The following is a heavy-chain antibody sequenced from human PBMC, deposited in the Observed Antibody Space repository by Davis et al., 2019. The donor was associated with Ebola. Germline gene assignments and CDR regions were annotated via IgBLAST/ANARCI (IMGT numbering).Heavy chain of an antibody. Sequence: GESLKISCKGSGYSFTNYWIGWVRQMPGKGLEWMGIMYSGDSDTRYNPSFEGQVTISADRSISTVYLQWSSLRSSDTAIYYCARQESLYGHIDYWGQGTLVTVSS. CDR3: ARQESLYGHIDY. CDR2: MYSGDSDT. V-gene: IGHV5-51*01. D-gene: IGHD3-10*01. CDR1: GYSFTNYW. J-gene: IGHJ4*02.